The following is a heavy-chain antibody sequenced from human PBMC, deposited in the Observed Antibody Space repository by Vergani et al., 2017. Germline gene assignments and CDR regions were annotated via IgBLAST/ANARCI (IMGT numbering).Heavy chain of an antibody. CDR1: GRSFTSYH. CDR2: IDHTGRP. CDR3: ARVNTETNGHLYYYYYMDV. J-gene: IGHJ6*03. V-gene: IGHV4-34*01. Sequence: QVQLQQWGGGLLKPSETLSLTCVVNGRSFTSYHWTWIRQSPGEGLGWVGDIDHTGRPDYNPSLKSRLTMSVDKSRNQFSLTLNSVTATDTAIYFCARVNTETNGHLYYYYYMDVWGQGTAVTVS. D-gene: IGHD4-11*01.